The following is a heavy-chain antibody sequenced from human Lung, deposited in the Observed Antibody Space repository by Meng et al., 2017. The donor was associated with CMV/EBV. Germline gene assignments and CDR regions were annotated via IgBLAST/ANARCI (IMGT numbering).Heavy chain of an antibody. D-gene: IGHD1-26*01. Sequence: SETLSLXXAVSGVSISTDNWWSWVRQPPGKGLEWIGEIYRSGSTNYSPSLKSRVTISIDRSKNQFSLRLTSVTAADTAVYYCAKEWLDATTGQFAYWGQRALVTVSS. V-gene: IGHV4-4*02. CDR2: IYRSGST. CDR1: GVSISTDNW. CDR3: AKEWLDATTGQFAY. J-gene: IGHJ4*02.